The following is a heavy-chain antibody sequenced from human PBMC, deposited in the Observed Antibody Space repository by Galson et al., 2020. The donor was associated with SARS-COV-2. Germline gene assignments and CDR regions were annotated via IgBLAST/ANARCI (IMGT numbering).Heavy chain of an antibody. CDR1: GFPFSNYW. CDR2: INGDGRSR. J-gene: IGHJ6*02. V-gene: IGHV3-74*01. D-gene: IGHD3-22*01. Sequence: GESLKISCAASGFPFSNYWKHWVRQAPGKGLVWVSRINGDGRSRTYADSVKGRFTICRDSAKNTVSLQMNSLRAEDTAVYYCATQEFYYGSSGYEESDYGMDVWCQGTTVTVSS. CDR3: ATQEFYYGSSGYEESDYGMDV.